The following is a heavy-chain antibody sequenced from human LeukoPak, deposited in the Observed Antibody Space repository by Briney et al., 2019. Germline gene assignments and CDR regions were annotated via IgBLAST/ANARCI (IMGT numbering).Heavy chain of an antibody. Sequence: GRSLRLSCAASGFTFSSYGMHWVRQAPGKGLEWVAVIWYDGSNKYYADSVKGRFTISRDNSKNTLYLQMNSLRAEDTAVYYCAKALARYSSSWYDAFDYWGQGTLVTVSS. CDR3: AKALARYSSSWYDAFDY. CDR1: GFTFSSYG. CDR2: IWYDGSNK. D-gene: IGHD6-13*01. V-gene: IGHV3-33*06. J-gene: IGHJ4*02.